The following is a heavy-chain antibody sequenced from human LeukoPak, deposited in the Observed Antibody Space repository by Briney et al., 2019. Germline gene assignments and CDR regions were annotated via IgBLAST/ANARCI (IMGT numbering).Heavy chain of an antibody. V-gene: IGHV1-46*01. CDR3: ARGPSGYHNT. Sequence: ASVKVSCKASGYTFTGYYMHWVRQAPGQGLEWMGIINPSAGSTSYAQKFQGRVTMTRDMSTSTVYMELNSLRAEDTAVYYCARGPSGYHNTGGQGTLVTVSS. J-gene: IGHJ4*02. CDR2: INPSAGST. CDR1: GYTFTGYY. D-gene: IGHD5-12*01.